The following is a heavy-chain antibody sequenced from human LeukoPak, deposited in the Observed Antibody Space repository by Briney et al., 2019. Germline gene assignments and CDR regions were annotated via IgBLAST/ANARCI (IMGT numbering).Heavy chain of an antibody. CDR1: GFTFSSYW. CDR3: ARARPIGDWFDP. J-gene: IGHJ5*02. D-gene: IGHD3-22*01. CDR2: INSDGSST. Sequence: GGSLRLSCAASGFTFSSYWMHWVRQAPGKGLVWVSRINSDGSSTSYADSVKGRFTISRDNAKNTLYLQMNSLRAEDTAVYYCARARPIGDWFDPWGQGTLVTVSS. V-gene: IGHV3-74*01.